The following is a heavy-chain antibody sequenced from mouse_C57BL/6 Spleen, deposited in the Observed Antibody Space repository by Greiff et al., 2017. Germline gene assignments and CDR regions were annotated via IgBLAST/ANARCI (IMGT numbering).Heavy chain of an antibody. CDR2: IYPRDGST. D-gene: IGHD1-1*01. CDR3: ARDYGSSYGYFDV. Sequence: VKLMESGPELVKPGASVKLSCKASGYTFTSYGIKWVKQRPGQGLEWIGWIYPRDGSTKYNEKFKGTATLTVDTSSSTAYMELRSLTSEDSAVYFCARDYGSSYGYFDVWGTGTTVTVSS. V-gene: IGHV1-85*01. CDR1: GYTFTSYG. J-gene: IGHJ1*03.